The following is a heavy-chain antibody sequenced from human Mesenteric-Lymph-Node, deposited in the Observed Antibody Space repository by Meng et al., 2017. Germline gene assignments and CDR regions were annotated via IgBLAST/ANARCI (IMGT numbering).Heavy chain of an antibody. Sequence: QLQLQESGSVLVTPSQTPSPTCAVSGGSISSVYWWTWVRQSPGKGLEWIGEIYHSGSTNYNPSLKSRVTISVDKSKNQFSLKLSSVTAADTAVYYCARDPTGGEDHQRVWGQGTLVTVSS. CDR3: ARDPTGGEDHQRV. CDR1: GGSISSVYW. V-gene: IGHV4-4*02. CDR2: IYHSGST. D-gene: IGHD1-14*01. J-gene: IGHJ4*02.